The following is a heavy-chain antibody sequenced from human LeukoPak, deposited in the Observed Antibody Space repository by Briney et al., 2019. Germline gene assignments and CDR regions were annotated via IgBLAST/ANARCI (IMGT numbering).Heavy chain of an antibody. D-gene: IGHD3-9*01. CDR3: PKHRSNYDILTGTEPYFDS. J-gene: IGHJ4*02. CDR1: GYSFTSYW. V-gene: IGHV5-51*01. CDR2: IYPGDSDT. Sequence: GESLKISCKGSGYSFTSYWIGWVRQMPGKGLEWMGIIYPGDSDTRYSPSFQGQVTISADKSISTAYLQWSSLKAPDTAIYYWPKHRSNYDILTGTEPYFDSWGQGTLVTVSS.